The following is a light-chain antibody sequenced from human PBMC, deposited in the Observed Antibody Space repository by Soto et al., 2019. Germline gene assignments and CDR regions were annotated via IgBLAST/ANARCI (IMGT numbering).Light chain of an antibody. V-gene: IGKV3-20*01. J-gene: IGKJ1*01. Sequence: ALTQSPGTLSLSPGERATLSCRASQSVSSSYLAWYQQKPGQAPRLLIYGTSSRATAIPDRFSGSGSGTDFTLTISRLEXEDFAVYYCQQYGSSSWTFGQGTKV. CDR2: GTS. CDR1: QSVSSSY. CDR3: QQYGSSSWT.